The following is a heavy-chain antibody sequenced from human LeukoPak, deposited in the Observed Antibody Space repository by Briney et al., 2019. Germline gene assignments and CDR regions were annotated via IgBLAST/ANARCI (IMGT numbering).Heavy chain of an antibody. CDR2: ISYDGSNK. Sequence: GGSPRLSCAASGFTFSSYGMHWVRQAPGKGLEWVAVISYDGSNKYYADSVKGRLTISRDNSKNTLYLQMNSLRDEDTAVYYCAKDSHWILFDDWGQGTLVTVSS. D-gene: IGHD2-2*03. J-gene: IGHJ4*02. CDR3: AKDSHWILFDD. CDR1: GFTFSSYG. V-gene: IGHV3-33*05.